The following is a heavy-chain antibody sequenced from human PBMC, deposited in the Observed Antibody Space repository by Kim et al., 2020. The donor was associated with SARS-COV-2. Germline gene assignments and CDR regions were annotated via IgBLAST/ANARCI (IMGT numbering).Heavy chain of an antibody. V-gene: IGHV4-39*01. J-gene: IGHJ4*02. CDR1: GGSISSSSYY. CDR2: IYYSGST. Sequence: SETLSLTCTVSGGSISSSSYYWGWIRQPPGKGLEWIGSIYYSGSTYYNPSLKSRVTISVDTSKNQFSLKLSSVTAADTAVYYCARHGLYQWYYYDSSGSRYYFDYWGQGTLVTVSS. CDR3: ARHGLYQWYYYDSSGSRYYFDY. D-gene: IGHD3-22*01.